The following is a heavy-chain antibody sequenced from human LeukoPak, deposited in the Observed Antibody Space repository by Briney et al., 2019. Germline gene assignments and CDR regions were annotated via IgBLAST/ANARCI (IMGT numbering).Heavy chain of an antibody. V-gene: IGHV3-7*01. CDR3: ASQSYARFDP. CDR2: IQPDGSEQ. Sequence: GGSLRLSCTASGFTFSSHWMSWVRQAPGKGLEWVGNIQPDGSEQYPVDSVKGRFTISRDNARNSMFLQMNSLRVEDTAVYYCASQSYARFDPWGQGTLVTVSS. D-gene: IGHD3-16*01. CDR1: GFTFSSHW. J-gene: IGHJ5*02.